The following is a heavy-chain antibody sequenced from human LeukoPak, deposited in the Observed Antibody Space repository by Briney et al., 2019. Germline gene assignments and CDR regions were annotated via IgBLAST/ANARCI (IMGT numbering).Heavy chain of an antibody. CDR2: FDPEDGET. J-gene: IGHJ3*02. CDR1: GYTLTELS. V-gene: IGHV1-24*01. Sequence: ASVKVSCKVSGYTLTELSMHWVRQAPGKGLEWMGGFDPEDGETIYAQKFQGRVTMTEDTSTDTAYMELSSLRSEDTAVYYCARVPAGVIGMKDAYMWGQGTMVTVSS. CDR3: ARVPAGVIGMKDAYM. D-gene: IGHD3-16*02.